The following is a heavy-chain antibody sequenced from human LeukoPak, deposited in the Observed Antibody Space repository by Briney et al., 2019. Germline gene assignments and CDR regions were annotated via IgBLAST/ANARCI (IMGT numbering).Heavy chain of an antibody. J-gene: IGHJ4*02. V-gene: IGHV4-4*02. CDR3: ARDNYYDSSGYYSPFDY. D-gene: IGHD3-22*01. CDR2: IHHSGST. Sequence: SGTLSLTCAVSGGSISSSNWWSWVRQPPGRGLEWIGEIHHSGSTNYNPSLKSRVTISVDTSKNQFSLKLSSVTAADTAVYYCARDNYYDSSGYYSPFDYWGQGTLVTVSS. CDR1: GGSISSSNW.